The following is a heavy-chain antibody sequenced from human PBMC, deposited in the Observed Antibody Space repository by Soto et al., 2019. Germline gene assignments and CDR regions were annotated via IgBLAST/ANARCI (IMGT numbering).Heavy chain of an antibody. J-gene: IGHJ4*02. CDR1: GGSIGSGGYS. Sequence: SEALSLTCAVFGGSIGSGGYSWSWIRQPPGKGLEWIGYIYHSGSTYYNPSLKSRVTISVDRSKNQFSLKLSSVTAADTAVYYCARESGADPGYFDYWGQGTLVTVSS. V-gene: IGHV4-30-2*01. D-gene: IGHD2-21*02. CDR2: IYHSGST. CDR3: ARESGADPGYFDY.